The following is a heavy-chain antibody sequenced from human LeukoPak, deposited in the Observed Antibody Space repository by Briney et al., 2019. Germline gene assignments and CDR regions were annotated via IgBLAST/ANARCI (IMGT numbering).Heavy chain of an antibody. V-gene: IGHV4-59*12. J-gene: IGHJ4*02. CDR3: ARESHRGDGTIDY. D-gene: IGHD3-10*01. CDR1: GGSISSYY. Sequence: SETLSLTCTVSGGSISSYYWSWIRQPPGKGLEWIGYIYYSGSTYYNPSLKSRVTISVDTSKNQFSLKLSSVTAADTAVYYCARESHRGDGTIDYWGQGTLVTVSS. CDR2: IYYSGST.